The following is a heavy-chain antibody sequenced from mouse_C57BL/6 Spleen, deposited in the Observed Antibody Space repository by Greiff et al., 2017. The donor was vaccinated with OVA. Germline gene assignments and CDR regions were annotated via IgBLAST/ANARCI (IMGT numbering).Heavy chain of an antibody. CDR1: GYAFSSSW. Sequence: QVQLQQSGPELVKPGASVKISCKASGYAFSSSWMNWVKQRPGKGLEWIGRIYPGDGDTNYNGKFKGKATLTADKSSSTAYMQLSSLTSEDSAVYFWARGNYYGSSLYAMDYWGQGTSVTVSS. V-gene: IGHV1-82*01. CDR2: IYPGDGDT. D-gene: IGHD1-1*01. J-gene: IGHJ4*01. CDR3: ARGNYYGSSLYAMDY.